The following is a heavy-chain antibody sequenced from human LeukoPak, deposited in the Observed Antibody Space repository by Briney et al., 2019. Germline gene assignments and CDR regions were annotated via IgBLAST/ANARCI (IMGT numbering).Heavy chain of an antibody. CDR1: GFTFSSYG. CDR3: AKEDNGDSFDY. J-gene: IGHJ4*02. CDR2: VSFDGSDK. V-gene: IGHV3-30*18. D-gene: IGHD2-21*01. Sequence: GGSLRLSCAASGFTFSSYGMHWVRQAPGKGLEWVADVSFDGSDKYYADSVRGRFTISRDNSKNTLYLQMNSLTAEDTAVYSCAKEDNGDSFDYWGQGTLVTVSS.